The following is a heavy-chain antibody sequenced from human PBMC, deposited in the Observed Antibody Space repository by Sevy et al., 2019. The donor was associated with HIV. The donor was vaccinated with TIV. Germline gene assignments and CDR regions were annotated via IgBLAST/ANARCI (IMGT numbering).Heavy chain of an antibody. CDR3: AKALNPALESMLEVNLRSLKGFDV. V-gene: IGHV3-23*01. Sequence: GGSLRLSCAASGFTFNTHAMNWVRQAPGKGLEWVSIISGPGYGTNYADSVKGRFTISRDNSKNTPFLQMNSLRDDDTAVYYCAKALNPALESMLEVNLRSLKGFDVWGQGTMVTVSS. CDR2: ISGPGYGT. D-gene: IGHD3-22*01. CDR1: GFTFNTHA. J-gene: IGHJ3*01.